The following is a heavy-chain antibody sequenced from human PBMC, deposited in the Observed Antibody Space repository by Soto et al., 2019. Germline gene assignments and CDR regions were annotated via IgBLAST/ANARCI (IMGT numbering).Heavy chain of an antibody. J-gene: IGHJ4*02. Sequence: GGSLRLSCAASGFTFSTYAMHWVRQAPGKGLEYVSAISSHGGSTYYADSVKDRFSISRDNSMDMLFLQMGSLRAEDTAVYYCARKSSSTNCYDYWGQGTRVTVSS. CDR2: ISSHGGST. CDR3: ARKSSSTNCYDY. V-gene: IGHV3-64*02. D-gene: IGHD2-2*01. CDR1: GFTFSTYA.